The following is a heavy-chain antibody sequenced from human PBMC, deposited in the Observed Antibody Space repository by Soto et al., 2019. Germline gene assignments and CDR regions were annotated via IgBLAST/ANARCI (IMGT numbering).Heavy chain of an antibody. CDR3: ARHRGYHDYGMDV. Sequence: GGSLRLSCVASGFPFNDFAMHWVRQSPGKGLEWVSGIPWNSGTLDYADSVRGRFSISRENAKNSLYLQMNSLRVEDTALYYCARHRGYHDYGMDVWGQGTRVTVSS. CDR1: GFPFNDFA. V-gene: IGHV3-9*01. CDR2: IPWNSGTL. J-gene: IGHJ6*02.